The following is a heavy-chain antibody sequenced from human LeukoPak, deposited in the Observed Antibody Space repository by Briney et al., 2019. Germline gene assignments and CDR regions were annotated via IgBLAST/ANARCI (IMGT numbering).Heavy chain of an antibody. CDR1: GGSTTSYY. D-gene: IGHD5-24*01. CDR2: IYYTGST. V-gene: IGHV4-59*01. J-gene: IGHJ3*02. Sequence: SETLSLTCTVSGGSTTSYYWSWIRQPPGKRLEWIGYIYYTGSTNYNPSLKSRVTMSLDTSKNQFSLKLTSVNATDTAVYYCARDLLGDGRLLDIWGQGTMVTVYS. CDR3: ARDLLGDGRLLDI.